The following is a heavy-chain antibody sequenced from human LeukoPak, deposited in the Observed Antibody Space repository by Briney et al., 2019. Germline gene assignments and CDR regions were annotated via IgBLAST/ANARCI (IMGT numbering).Heavy chain of an antibody. J-gene: IGHJ4*02. CDR1: GFTFSSYA. CDR2: MSAGGGTT. D-gene: IGHD3-16*01. CDR3: SKVGHTSMIMGYFDY. V-gene: IGHV3-23*01. Sequence: PGVSLRLSCAASGFTFSSYAMSWVRQAPGKGLEWVSVMSAGGGTTYYADSVKGRFTISRDNSKNTLYLQMNSLRAEDTAVYYCSKVGHTSMIMGYFDYWGQGTLVTVSS.